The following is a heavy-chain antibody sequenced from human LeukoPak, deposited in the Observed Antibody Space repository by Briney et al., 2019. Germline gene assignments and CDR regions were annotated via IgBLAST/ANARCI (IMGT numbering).Heavy chain of an antibody. CDR2: ISGSGSGGST. J-gene: IGHJ4*02. D-gene: IGHD2-15*01. V-gene: IGHV3-23*01. CDR3: ARDPGRCSGGSCYLDY. CDR1: GFTFSSYA. Sequence: GGSLRLSCAASGFTFSSYAMTWVRQAPGKGLEWVSSISGSGSGGSTYYADSVTGRFTISRDNSKNTLYLQMNSLRSEDTAVYYCARDPGRCSGGSCYLDYWGQGTLVTVSS.